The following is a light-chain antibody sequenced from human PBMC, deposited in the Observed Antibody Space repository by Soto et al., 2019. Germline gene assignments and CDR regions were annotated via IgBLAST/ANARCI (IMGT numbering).Light chain of an antibody. V-gene: IGLV4-69*01. J-gene: IGLJ3*02. CDR3: QTWGTGIVV. CDR2: LDSDGSH. Sequence: QLVLTQSPSASASLGASVKLTCTLSSGHTYYAIAWYQQQPEKGPRYLMNLDSDGSHTKGDGIPDRFSGSSSGAERYLTISSLQSEDESDYYCQTWGTGIVVFGGGTKLTV. CDR1: SGHTYYA.